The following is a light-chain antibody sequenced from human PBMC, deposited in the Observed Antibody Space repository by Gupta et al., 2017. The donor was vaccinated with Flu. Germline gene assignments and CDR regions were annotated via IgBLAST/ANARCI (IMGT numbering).Light chain of an antibody. V-gene: IGKV1-39*01. CDR1: QFISSS. CDR3: QQCEITALT. Sequence: DIQMTQSPSSLSASVGDRVTITCRASQFISSSLNWYQQKPGKAPKLLIYGASSLQSGVPSRFSGSGSGTDFTLTISRLQPEDFATYYCQQCEITALTFGHGTKVYIK. J-gene: IGKJ3*01. CDR2: GAS.